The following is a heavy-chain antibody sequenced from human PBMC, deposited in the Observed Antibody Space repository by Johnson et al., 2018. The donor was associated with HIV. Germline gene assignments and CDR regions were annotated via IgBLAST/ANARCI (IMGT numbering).Heavy chain of an antibody. Sequence: QVQLVESGGGVVQPGRSLRLSCAASGFTFSSYAMHWVRQAPGKGLEWVAVISYDGSNKYYADSVKGRFTISRDNSKNTLFLQMNSLRAEDTAVYYCAIEVGATNAFDIWGQGTMVTVSS. CDR2: ISYDGSNK. J-gene: IGHJ3*02. CDR1: GFTFSSYA. V-gene: IGHV3-30*04. CDR3: AIEVGATNAFDI. D-gene: IGHD1-26*01.